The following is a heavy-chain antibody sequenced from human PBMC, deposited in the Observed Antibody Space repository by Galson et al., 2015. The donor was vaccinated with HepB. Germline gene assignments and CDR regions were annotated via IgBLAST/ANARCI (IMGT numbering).Heavy chain of an antibody. CDR2: ISAYNGNT. Sequence: SVKVSCKASGYTFTSYGISWVRQAPGQGLEWMGWISAYNGNTNYAQKLQGRVTMTTDTSTSTAYMELRSLRSDDTAVYYCARPVYDYGGNSDAGSYYFDYWGQGTLVTVSS. CDR1: GYTFTSYG. CDR3: ARPVYDYGGNSDAGSYYFDY. J-gene: IGHJ4*02. V-gene: IGHV1-18*04. D-gene: IGHD4-23*01.